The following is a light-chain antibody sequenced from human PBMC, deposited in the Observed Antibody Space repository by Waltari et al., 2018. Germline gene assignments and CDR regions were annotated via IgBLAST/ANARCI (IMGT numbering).Light chain of an antibody. Sequence: QSVLTQPPLASGTPGQSVTISCSGSSSNIGNNYVDWYQQLPGKAPKLLIYTNNQLPSGVPDRFSGSKSGTSASLAISGLRSEDEADYYCATWDDSLNGQVIFGGGTKLTVL. CDR3: ATWDDSLNGQVI. V-gene: IGLV1-47*01. CDR1: SSNIGNNY. J-gene: IGLJ2*01. CDR2: TNN.